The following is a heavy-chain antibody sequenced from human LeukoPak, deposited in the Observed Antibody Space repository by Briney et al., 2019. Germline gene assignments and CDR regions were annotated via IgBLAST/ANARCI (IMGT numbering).Heavy chain of an antibody. J-gene: IGHJ4*02. CDR2: INPNSGGT. V-gene: IGHV1-2*02. CDR1: GYTFTGYY. CDR3: ARVPGYYDSSGPIDY. Sequence: ASVKVSCKASGYTFTGYYMHWVRQAPGQGLEWMGWINPNSGGTNYAQKFQGRVTMTRDTSIGTAYMELSRLRSDDTAVYYCARVPGYYDSSGPIDYWGQGTLVTVSS. D-gene: IGHD3-22*01.